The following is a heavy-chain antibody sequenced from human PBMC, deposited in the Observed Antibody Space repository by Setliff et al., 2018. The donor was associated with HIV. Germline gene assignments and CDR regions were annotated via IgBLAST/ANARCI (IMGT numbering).Heavy chain of an antibody. CDR1: GVSINRTDHY. D-gene: IGHD6-13*01. Sequence: SETLSLTCSVSGVSINRTDHYWGWIRQSPGKRLEWIGSVSQSGSTYYNPSLKSRITISVDRSKNLFSLKIKSVTAADTAVYYCARGISPAAAGNWRYYYLDVWGKGTTVTVSS. CDR3: ARGISPAAAGNWRYYYLDV. CDR2: VSQSGST. J-gene: IGHJ6*03. V-gene: IGHV4-39*01.